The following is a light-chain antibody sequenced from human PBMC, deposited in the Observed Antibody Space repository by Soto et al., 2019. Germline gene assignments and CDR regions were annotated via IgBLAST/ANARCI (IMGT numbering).Light chain of an antibody. CDR3: QQYGNSPWT. CDR2: GAS. J-gene: IGKJ1*01. CDR1: LSVTSSY. Sequence: EIVLTQSPGTLSLSPGERATLSCGASLSVTSSYLAWYQHKPGQAPRLLIYGASSRATGIPDRFTGSGSGTDFTLIISRLEPEDSAVYYCQQYGNSPWTFGQGTKVEIK. V-gene: IGKV3-20*01.